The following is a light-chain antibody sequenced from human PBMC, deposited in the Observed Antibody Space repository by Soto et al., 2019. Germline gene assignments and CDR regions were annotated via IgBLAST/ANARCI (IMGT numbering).Light chain of an antibody. CDR3: AAWDESLNYV. CDR2: GNN. Sequence: QSVLTQPPSASGTPGQRVTISCSGSSSNIGSNTLNWYQQLPGTATKLLIYGNNQRPSGVPGRFSGSKSDTSAPLAMRGLQSEDDADYYCAAWDESLNYVFGTGTKVTVL. CDR1: SSNIGSNT. V-gene: IGLV1-44*01. J-gene: IGLJ1*01.